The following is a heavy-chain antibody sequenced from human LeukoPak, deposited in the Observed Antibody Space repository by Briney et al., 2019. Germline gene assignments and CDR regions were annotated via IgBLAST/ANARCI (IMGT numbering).Heavy chain of an antibody. CDR1: GFTFSSYA. V-gene: IGHV3-23*01. CDR3: AKLYSTYQNYYYYSYMDV. J-gene: IGHJ6*03. CDR2: ITGSGGST. D-gene: IGHD6-13*01. Sequence: GGSLRLSCAASGFTFSSYAMSWVRQAPGKGLEWVSAITGSGGSTYYADSVKGQFTISRDNSKNTLYLQMTSLRADDTAVYYCAKLYSTYQNYYYYSYMDVWGKGTTVTVSS.